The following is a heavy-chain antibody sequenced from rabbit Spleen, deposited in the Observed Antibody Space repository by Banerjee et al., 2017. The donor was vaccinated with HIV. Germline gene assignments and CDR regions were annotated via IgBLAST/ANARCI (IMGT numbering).Heavy chain of an antibody. D-gene: IGHD7-1*01. CDR3: ARAWGGDSGYYNL. Sequence: QEQLEESGGGLVQPGGSLKLSCKASGFDFSNYGVTWVRQAPGKGLEWIGYIEPIFGNTYYANWVNGRFTISSHNAQNTLYLQLSSLTAADTATYFCARAWGGDSGYYNLWGPGTLVTVS. CDR1: GFDFSNYG. CDR2: IEPIFGNT. V-gene: IGHV1S47*01. J-gene: IGHJ4*01.